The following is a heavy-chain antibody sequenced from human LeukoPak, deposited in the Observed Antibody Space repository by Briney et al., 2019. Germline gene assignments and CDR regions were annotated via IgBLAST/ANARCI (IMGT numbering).Heavy chain of an antibody. Sequence: PGGSLRLSCAASGFTFSSYSMNWVRQAPGKGLEWVSSISSSSSYTYYADSVKGRFTISRDNSKNTLYLQMNSLRAEDTAVYYCARDRCSGGSCYHYFDYWGQGTLVTVSS. CDR3: ARDRCSGGSCYHYFDY. J-gene: IGHJ4*02. V-gene: IGHV3-21*01. D-gene: IGHD2-15*01. CDR2: ISSSSSYT. CDR1: GFTFSSYS.